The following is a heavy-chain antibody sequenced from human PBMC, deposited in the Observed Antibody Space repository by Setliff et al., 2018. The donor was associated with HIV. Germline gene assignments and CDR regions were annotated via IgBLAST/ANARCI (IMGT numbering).Heavy chain of an antibody. J-gene: IGHJ4*02. D-gene: IGHD6-6*01. CDR2: IYYSGNT. CDR1: GGSISTSSSY. CDR3: ARHDTEYSSYPIDY. V-gene: IGHV4-39*01. Sequence: PSETLSLTCTVSGGSISTSSSYWGWIRQPPGKGLEWIGSIYYSGNTYFSPSLKSRITISVDTSKNQFSLNLRSVTAADTAVYYCARHDTEYSSYPIDYWGQGNLVTVSS.